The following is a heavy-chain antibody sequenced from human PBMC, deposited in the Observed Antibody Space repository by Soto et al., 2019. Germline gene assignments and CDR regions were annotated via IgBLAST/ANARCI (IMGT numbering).Heavy chain of an antibody. CDR3: ATFLVPGCSFDY. Sequence: SETLSLTCTVSGGSISSYYWSWIRQPPGKGLEWIGYIYYSGSTNYNPSLKSRVTISVDTSKNQFSLKLSSVTAADTAVYYCATFLVPGCSFDYRGQGTLGTVS. J-gene: IGHJ4*02. D-gene: IGHD2-2*01. V-gene: IGHV4-59*08. CDR1: GGSISSYY. CDR2: IYYSGST.